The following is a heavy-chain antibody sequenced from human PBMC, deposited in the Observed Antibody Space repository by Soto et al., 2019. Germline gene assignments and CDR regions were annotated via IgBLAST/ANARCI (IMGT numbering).Heavy chain of an antibody. D-gene: IGHD6-19*01. CDR3: ARGIAVDGTRQDY. J-gene: IGHJ4*02. CDR2: MSSSSSDI. Sequence: WGSLRLSCAASGFSFSSYSMNWVRQPPGKGLEWVWSMSSSSSDIYYADSVKGRLTIYRDNANNSPYMQMMSLRAEETAVYYCARGIAVDGTRQDYWGQGTLVTVSS. V-gene: IGHV3-21*01. CDR1: GFSFSSYS.